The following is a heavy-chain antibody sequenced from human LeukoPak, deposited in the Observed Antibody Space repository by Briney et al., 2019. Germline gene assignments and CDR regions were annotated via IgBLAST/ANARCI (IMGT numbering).Heavy chain of an antibody. CDR2: ISGSGNTI. V-gene: IGHV3-11*04. CDR3: ARGYYSGYFGH. J-gene: IGHJ4*02. Sequence: GGSLRLSCAASGFTFSDYYMSWIRQAPGKGLEWVSYISGSGNTITYAESVKGRFTISRDSAKNSLYLQMNSLRVEDTAVYYCARGYYSGYFGHWGQGTLVTVSS. CDR1: GFTFSDYY. D-gene: IGHD2-15*01.